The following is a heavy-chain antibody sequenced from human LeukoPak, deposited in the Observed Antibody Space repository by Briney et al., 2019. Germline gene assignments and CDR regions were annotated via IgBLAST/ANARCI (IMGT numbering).Heavy chain of an antibody. D-gene: IGHD1/OR15-1a*01. CDR1: GFTFSSYG. J-gene: IGHJ4*02. Sequence: PGRSLRLSCAASGFTFSSYGMHWVRQAPGKGLEWVAVIWYDGSNKYYADSVKGRFTISRDNSKNTLYLQMNSLRAEDTAVYYCAKHPGATAAHFDYWGQGTLVTVSS. CDR2: IWYDGSNK. V-gene: IGHV3-33*06. CDR3: AKHPGATAAHFDY.